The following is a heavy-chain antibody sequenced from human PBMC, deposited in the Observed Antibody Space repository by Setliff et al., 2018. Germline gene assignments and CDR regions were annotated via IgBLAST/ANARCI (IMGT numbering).Heavy chain of an antibody. CDR2: INRRGST. CDR1: GGSVNSGYDN. Sequence: SLTFTVSGGSVNSGYDNWNWLRQPAGKGLEWIGHINRRGSTNFTPSLKSRVTISLDTSKNQFSLNLTSVTAADTAVYYCARATSGWYSAYYYYMDVWGKGTTVTVSS. D-gene: IGHD6-19*01. V-gene: IGHV4-61*09. CDR3: ARATSGWYSAYYYYMDV. J-gene: IGHJ6*03.